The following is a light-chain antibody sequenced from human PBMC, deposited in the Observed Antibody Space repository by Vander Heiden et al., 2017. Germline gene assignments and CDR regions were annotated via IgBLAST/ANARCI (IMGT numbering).Light chain of an antibody. J-gene: IGLJ2*01. CDR3: SSYTSSSRV. Sequence: QSALTQPASVSGSPGQSITISCTGTSSDVGGYNYVSWYQQHPGKAPKRMMYEVSNRPSGVSNRFSGSKSGNKASLTISGLQAEDEADYYCSSYTSSSRVFGGGTKLTVL. CDR1: SSDVGGYNY. V-gene: IGLV2-14*01. CDR2: EVS.